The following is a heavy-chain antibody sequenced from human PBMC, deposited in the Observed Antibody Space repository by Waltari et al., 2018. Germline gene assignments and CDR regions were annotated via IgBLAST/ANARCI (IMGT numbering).Heavy chain of an antibody. D-gene: IGHD3-10*01. CDR3: ARDHYYGSGGVDY. V-gene: IGHV4-61*02. J-gene: IGHJ4*02. CDR2: IYTSGST. Sequence: QVQLQESGPGLVKPSQTLSLTCTVSGGSISSGSYYWSWIRQPAGKGLEWIGRIYTSGSTNSNPSLKSRVTISVDTSKNQFSLKLSSVTAADTAVYYCARDHYYGSGGVDYWGQGTLVTVSS. CDR1: GGSISSGSYY.